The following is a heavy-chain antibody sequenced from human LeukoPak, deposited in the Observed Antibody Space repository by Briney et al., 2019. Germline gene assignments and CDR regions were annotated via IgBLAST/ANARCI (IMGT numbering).Heavy chain of an antibody. CDR3: AKDMVRGVTPTIICDY. J-gene: IGHJ4*02. Sequence: PGGPLRLSCAASGFTFSSYAMSWVRQAPGKGLEWVSAISGGGGSTYYADSVKGRFTISRDNSKNTLYLQMNSLRAEDTAVYYCAKDMVRGVTPTIICDYWGQGTLVTVSS. CDR2: ISGGGGST. V-gene: IGHV3-23*01. D-gene: IGHD3-10*01. CDR1: GFTFSSYA.